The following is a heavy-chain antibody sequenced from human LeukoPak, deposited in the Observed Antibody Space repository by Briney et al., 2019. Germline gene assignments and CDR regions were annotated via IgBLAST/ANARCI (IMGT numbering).Heavy chain of an antibody. V-gene: IGHV1-24*01. CDR1: GYNITEYS. J-gene: IGHJ6*03. CDR2: FNPEDGES. CDR3: ARDGYSIAAAGNDDYYYYMDV. D-gene: IGHD6-13*01. Sequence: ASVRVSCKVSGYNITEYSMHWVRQTPGKGFEWLGGFNPEDGESFYGQRFQGRVTMTRDTSTSTVYMELSSLRSEDTAVYYCARDGYSIAAAGNDDYYYYMDVWGKGTTVTVSS.